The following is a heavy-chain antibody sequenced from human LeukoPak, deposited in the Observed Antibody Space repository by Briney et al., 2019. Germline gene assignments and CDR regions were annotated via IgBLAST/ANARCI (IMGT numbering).Heavy chain of an antibody. D-gene: IGHD6-13*01. J-gene: IGHJ4*02. Sequence: PGGSLRLSCAASGFTFSNYAMHWVRQAPGKGLEWVALISYDGSNKYYADSVKGRFTFPRDNSKNTLYLQMNSLRPEDTAVYYCARVHSSSWYCCSDYWGLGTLVTVSS. CDR1: GFTFSNYA. CDR2: ISYDGSNK. V-gene: IGHV3-30-3*01. CDR3: ARVHSSSWYCCSDY.